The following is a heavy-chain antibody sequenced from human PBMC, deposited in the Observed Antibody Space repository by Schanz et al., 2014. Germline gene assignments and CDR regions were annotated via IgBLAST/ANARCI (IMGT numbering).Heavy chain of an antibody. J-gene: IGHJ6*04. CDR3: ARDLSSLIQGDV. V-gene: IGHV3-23*04. D-gene: IGHD2-2*01. CDR1: GFNFYTSA. CDR2: ISARGEVS. Sequence: EVRLVESGGGLVQPGGSLRLSCVASGFNFYTSAMTWVRQAPGKGLEWVSVISARGEVSKYSDSVKGRFIVSRDNSRATLFLQMDSLRAADTAFYYCARDLSSLIQGDVWGKGTTVTVSS.